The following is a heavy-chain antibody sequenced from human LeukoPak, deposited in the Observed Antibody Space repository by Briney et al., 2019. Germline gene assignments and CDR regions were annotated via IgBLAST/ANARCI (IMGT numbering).Heavy chain of an antibody. CDR1: GLTFSAYW. J-gene: IGHJ4*02. CDR2: IEQDGSEK. V-gene: IGHV3-7*01. D-gene: IGHD6-19*01. Sequence: GGSLRLSCAASGLTFSAYWGNWVRQAPGKGLEWVANIEQDGSEKNYVDSVKGRFTISRDNGENSLYLQMNSLRVEDTGVYYCVGGIGWLPDYWGQGTLVTVSS. CDR3: VGGIGWLPDY.